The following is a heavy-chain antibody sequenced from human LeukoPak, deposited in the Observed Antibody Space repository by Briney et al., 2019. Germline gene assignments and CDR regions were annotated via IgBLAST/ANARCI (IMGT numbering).Heavy chain of an antibody. D-gene: IGHD1-26*01. Sequence: KPSETLSLTCAVYGGSFSGYYWSWIRQPPGKGLEWIGEINHSGSTNYNPSLKSRVTISVDTSKNQFSLKLSSVTAADTAVYYCARGGDEVGAPDYWGQGTLVTVSS. CDR2: INHSGST. CDR1: GGSFSGYY. CDR3: ARGGDEVGAPDY. J-gene: IGHJ4*02. V-gene: IGHV4-34*01.